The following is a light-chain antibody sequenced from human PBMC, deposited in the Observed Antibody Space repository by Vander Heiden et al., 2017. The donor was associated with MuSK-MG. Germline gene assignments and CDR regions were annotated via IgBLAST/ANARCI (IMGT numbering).Light chain of an antibody. CDR2: YKSDSDK. CDR1: SGINVGTYR. CDR3: MIWHSSAVV. Sequence: QAVLTQPSSPSASHGASASLTCTLRSGINVGTYRIYWYQQKPGSPPQYLLRYKSDSDKQQGSGVPSRFSGSKDASANAGILLISGLQSEDEADYYCMIWHSSAVVFGGGTKLTVL. V-gene: IGLV5-45*03. J-gene: IGLJ2*01.